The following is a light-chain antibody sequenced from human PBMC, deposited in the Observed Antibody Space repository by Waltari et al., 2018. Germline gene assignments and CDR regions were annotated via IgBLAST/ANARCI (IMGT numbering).Light chain of an antibody. Sequence: EIVMTQSPATLSVSPGERATLSCRASQSVSSNLAWYQKKPGQAPRLLIYGASTRATGIPGRFRGSGSGTEFTLTISSLQSEDFAVYYCQQYNNWPPLVTFGPGTKVDIK. CDR3: QQYNNWPPLVT. V-gene: IGKV3-15*01. CDR2: GAS. J-gene: IGKJ3*01. CDR1: QSVSSN.